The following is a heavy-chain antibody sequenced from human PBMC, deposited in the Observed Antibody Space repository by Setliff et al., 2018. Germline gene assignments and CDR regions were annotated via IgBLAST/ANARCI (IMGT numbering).Heavy chain of an antibody. D-gene: IGHD1-26*01. V-gene: IGHV4-4*07. CDR1: GGSISNYY. CDR3: ARKGISALSGAFDM. CDR2: IYTSGNT. Sequence: LSLTCTVSGGSISNYYWSWIRQPAGKGLEWIGRIYTSGNTNYNPSLKSRVTMSVDTSKNQFSLKLSSVTAADTAVYYCARKGISALSGAFDMWGQGTMVTVSS. J-gene: IGHJ3*02.